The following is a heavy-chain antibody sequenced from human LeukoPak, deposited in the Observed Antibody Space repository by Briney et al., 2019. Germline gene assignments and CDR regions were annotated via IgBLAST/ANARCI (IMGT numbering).Heavy chain of an antibody. CDR2: INPNSGGT. V-gene: IGHV1-2*02. CDR3: ARDGVSRFLEWLPTYYYYYMDV. Sequence: ASVKVSCKASGYTFTGYYMHWVRQAPGQGLEWMGWINPNSGGTNYAQKFQGRVTMTRDTSISTAYMELSRLRSDDTAVYYCARDGVSRFLEWLPTYYYYYMDVWGKGTTVTVSS. J-gene: IGHJ6*03. D-gene: IGHD3-3*01. CDR1: GYTFTGYY.